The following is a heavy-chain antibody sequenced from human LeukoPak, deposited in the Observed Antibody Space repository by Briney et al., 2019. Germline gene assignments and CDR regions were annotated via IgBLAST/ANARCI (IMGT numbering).Heavy chain of an antibody. D-gene: IGHD3-16*02. V-gene: IGHV3-21*01. Sequence: GGSLRLSCAASGFTFGSYSMNWVRQAPGKGLEWVSSISSSSSYIYYADSVKGRFTISRDNAKNSLYLQMNSLRAEDTAVYYCAREIHLGELSPPLGAFVIWGQGTMVTVSS. CDR3: AREIHLGELSPPLGAFVI. CDR1: GFTFGSYS. CDR2: ISSSSSYI. J-gene: IGHJ3*02.